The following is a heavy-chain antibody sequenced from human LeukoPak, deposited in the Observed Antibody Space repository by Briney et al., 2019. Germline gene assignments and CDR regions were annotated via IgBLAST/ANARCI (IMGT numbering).Heavy chain of an antibody. J-gene: IGHJ6*02. V-gene: IGHV4-59*01. CDR3: ARDQLVVITTRIVYYYGMDV. D-gene: IGHD3-22*01. Sequence: SETLSLTCTVSGGSMSPYHWGWTRQPPGKGLEWTGYIYYSGSTNYNPSLKSRVTISVDTSQNQFSLKLSSVTAADTAVYYCARDQLVVITTRIVYYYGMDVWGQGTTVTVSS. CDR1: GGSMSPYH. CDR2: IYYSGST.